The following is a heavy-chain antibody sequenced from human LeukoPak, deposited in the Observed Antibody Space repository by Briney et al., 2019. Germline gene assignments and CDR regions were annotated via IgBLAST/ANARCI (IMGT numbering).Heavy chain of an antibody. CDR3: ARRSGYYDSSGRDY. CDR2: IYPGDSDT. D-gene: IGHD3-22*01. J-gene: IGHJ4*02. CDR1: GSSFTSYW. Sequence: GESLQISFKGSGSSFTSYWIGWVRQLPGKGLEWMGIIYPGDSDTRYSPSFQGQVTISADKSISTAYLQWSSLKASDTAMYYCARRSGYYDSSGRDYWGQGTLVTVSS. V-gene: IGHV5-51*01.